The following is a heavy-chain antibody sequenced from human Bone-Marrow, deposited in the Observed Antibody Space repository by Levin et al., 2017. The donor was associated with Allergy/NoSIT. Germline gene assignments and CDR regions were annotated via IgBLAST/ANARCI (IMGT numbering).Heavy chain of an antibody. CDR1: GFTFGSFG. D-gene: IGHD3-10*01. V-gene: IGHV3-33*01. Sequence: GGSLRLSCAASGFTFGSFGMHWVRQAPGKGLEWVAFIWYDGTNQYYADSAKGRFTISRDNSKDRLYLQMNSLRAEDTALYFCSRDYGSGMDVWGQGTTVTVSS. CDR3: SRDYGSGMDV. J-gene: IGHJ6*02. CDR2: IWYDGTNQ.